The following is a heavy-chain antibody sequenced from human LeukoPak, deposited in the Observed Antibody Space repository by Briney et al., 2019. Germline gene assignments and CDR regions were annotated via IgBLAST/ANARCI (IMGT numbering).Heavy chain of an antibody. V-gene: IGHV5-51*01. CDR1: GYNFTNFW. D-gene: IGHD2-15*01. Sequence: GESLKISCKGFGYNFTNFWTGWVRQMPGKGLEWMGVINPADSETRYSPSFQGPVTISADKSMNTAYLQWTTVQASDTAMYYCARQRCVSGRCYHTNVFDIWGQGTMVTISS. CDR2: INPADSET. CDR3: ARQRCVSGRCYHTNVFDI. J-gene: IGHJ3*02.